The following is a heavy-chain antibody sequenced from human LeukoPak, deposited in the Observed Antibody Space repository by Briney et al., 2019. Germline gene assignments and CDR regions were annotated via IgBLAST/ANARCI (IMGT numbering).Heavy chain of an antibody. D-gene: IGHD2-2*01. CDR2: ISAYNGNT. CDR3: ARRYCSSTSCYDFWFDP. CDR1: GYTFTSYG. V-gene: IGHV1-18*01. J-gene: IGHJ5*02. Sequence: GASVKVSCKASGYTFTSYGISWVRQAPGQGLEWMGWISAYNGNTNYAQKLQGRVTMTTDTSTSTAYMQLRSLRSDDTAVDYCARRYCSSTSCYDFWFDPWGQGTLVTVSS.